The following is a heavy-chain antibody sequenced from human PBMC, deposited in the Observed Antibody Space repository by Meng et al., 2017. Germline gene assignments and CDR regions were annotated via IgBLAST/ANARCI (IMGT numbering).Heavy chain of an antibody. J-gene: IGHJ6*01. V-gene: IGHV1-8*01. CDR1: GYTFTSYD. Sequence: ASVKVSCKASGYTFTSYDINWVRQATGQGLEWMGWMNPNSGNTGYAQKFQGRVTMTRNTSISTAYMELSSLRSEDTAVYYCARDHSRRGWELLYYYYGMDVWGQGNTV. CDR3: ARDHSRRGWELLYYYYGMDV. D-gene: IGHD1-26*01. CDR2: MNPNSGNT.